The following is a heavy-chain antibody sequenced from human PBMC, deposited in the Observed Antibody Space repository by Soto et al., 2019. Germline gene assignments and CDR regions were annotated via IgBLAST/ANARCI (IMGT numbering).Heavy chain of an antibody. V-gene: IGHV3-30-3*01. J-gene: IGHJ5*02. Sequence: QVQLVESGGGVVQPGRSMRLSCAASGFTFSSYAMHWVRQAPGKGLEWVAVISYDGSNKYYADSVKGRFTISRDNSKNTLYLQMNSLRAEDTAVYYCARADETNDYGGNPQFDPWGQGTLVTVSS. CDR1: GFTFSSYA. CDR3: ARADETNDYGGNPQFDP. CDR2: ISYDGSNK. D-gene: IGHD4-17*01.